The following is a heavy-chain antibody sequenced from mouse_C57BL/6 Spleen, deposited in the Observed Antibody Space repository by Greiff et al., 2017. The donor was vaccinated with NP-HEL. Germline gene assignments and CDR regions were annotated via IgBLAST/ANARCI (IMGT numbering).Heavy chain of an antibody. V-gene: IGHV1-49*01. CDR2: FTMYSDAT. CDR3: ARSGMYYAMDY. Sequence: LQQSGAELVRPGSSVKLSCKDSYFAFMASAMHWVKQRPGHGLEWIGSFTMYSDATEYSEYFKGKATLPENTSSSTADMELSSLTSEDCAVYYCARSGMYYAMDYWGQGTSGTVSS. CDR1: YFAFMASA. D-gene: IGHD4-1*01. J-gene: IGHJ4*01.